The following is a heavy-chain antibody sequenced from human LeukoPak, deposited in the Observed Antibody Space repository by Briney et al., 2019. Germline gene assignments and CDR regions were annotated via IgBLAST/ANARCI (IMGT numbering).Heavy chain of an antibody. J-gene: IGHJ5*02. CDR3: TTDPNSGDSNWFDP. Sequence: GGSLRLSCAASGFTFSNAWVIWVRQAPGKGLEWVGRSISKTEGGTTDYAAPVKGRFTISRDDSKNTLYLQMKSLKTEDTAVYYCTTDPNSGDSNWFDPWGQGTLVTVSS. CDR2: SISKTEGGTT. V-gene: IGHV3-15*01. CDR1: GFTFSNAW. D-gene: IGHD2-21*02.